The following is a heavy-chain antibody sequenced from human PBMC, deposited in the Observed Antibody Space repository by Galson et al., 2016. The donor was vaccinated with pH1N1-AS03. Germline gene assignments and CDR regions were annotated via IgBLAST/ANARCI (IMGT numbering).Heavy chain of an antibody. CDR1: GFSLSTGGMR. CDR2: IDWDDGT. J-gene: IGHJ6*02. V-gene: IGHV2-70*04. D-gene: IGHD5-24*01. CDR3: ARTLNYNTGLDV. Sequence: ALVKPTQTLTLTCTVSGFSLSTGGMRVSWIRQPPGKALEWLGRIDWDDGTFYSTSLKTRLTISKDTSKNQVVLTMTNMDPVDTGTYYCARTLNYNTGLDVWGPGATATVSS.